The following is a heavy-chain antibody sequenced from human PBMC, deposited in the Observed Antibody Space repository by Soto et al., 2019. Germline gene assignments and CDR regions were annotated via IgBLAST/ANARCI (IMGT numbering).Heavy chain of an antibody. CDR1: GFTFSNYW. J-gene: IGHJ4*02. CDR2: IKPDGSSP. Sequence: EVQLVESGGDLVQSGGSLRLSCAASGFTFSNYWMHWVRQAPGKGLVWVSRIKPDGSSPTYVDSVKGRFTISRDNAKNTLYLQMNSLRVEDTAVYFCAREDSCVRDFWGQGTLVTVSS. CDR3: AREDSCVRDF. V-gene: IGHV3-74*03. D-gene: IGHD3-10*02.